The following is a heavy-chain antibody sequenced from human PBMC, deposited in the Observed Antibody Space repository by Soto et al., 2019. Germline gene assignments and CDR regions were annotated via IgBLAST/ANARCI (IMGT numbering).Heavy chain of an antibody. J-gene: IGHJ3*02. CDR3: ARDMYHYVSGSYYDAFDI. CDR2: ISSSTRTI. D-gene: IGHD3-10*01. V-gene: IGHV3-48*02. CDR1: GFILSTYN. Sequence: GGSLRLSCASSGFILSTYNMNLVRQAPGKGLEWVSYISSSTRTIFYADSVKGRFTISRDNAKNSLYLEMNSLRDEDTAIYYCARDMYHYVSGSYYDAFDIWGQGTMVTVSS.